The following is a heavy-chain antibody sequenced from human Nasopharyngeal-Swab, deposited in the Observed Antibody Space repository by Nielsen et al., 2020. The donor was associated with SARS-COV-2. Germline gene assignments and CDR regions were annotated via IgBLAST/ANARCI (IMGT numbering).Heavy chain of an antibody. V-gene: IGHV3-21*01. CDR2: ISSSGTST. CDR1: GFTFSAYT. Sequence: GESLKISCVGSGFTFSAYTINWVRQAPGKGLEWVSSISSSGTSTHYAESVKGRFAISRDNAKSSVFLQMNSLRVEDTAVYYCADPPFSEYWGQGTLVTVSS. CDR3: ADPPFSEY. J-gene: IGHJ4*02.